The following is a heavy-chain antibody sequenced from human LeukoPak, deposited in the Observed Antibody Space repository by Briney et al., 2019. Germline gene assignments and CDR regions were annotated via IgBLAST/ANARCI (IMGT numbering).Heavy chain of an antibody. Sequence: GGSLRLSCAASGFTFSSYAMHWVRQAPGKGLEWVAVISYDGSNKYYADSVKGRFTISRDSSKNTLYLQMNSLRAEDTAVYYCAPSGIVPTGYSSGRHYYYGMDVWGKGTTVTVSS. V-gene: IGHV3-30*04. CDR3: APSGIVPTGYSSGRHYYYGMDV. J-gene: IGHJ6*04. CDR2: ISYDGSNK. CDR1: GFTFSSYA. D-gene: IGHD6-19*01.